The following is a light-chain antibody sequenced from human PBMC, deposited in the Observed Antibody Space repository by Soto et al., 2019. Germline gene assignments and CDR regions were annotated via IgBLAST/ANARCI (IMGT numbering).Light chain of an antibody. V-gene: IGKV1-39*01. CDR3: QQTYSSPIT. CDR1: QSISSY. Sequence: DIQMTQSPSSLSASVVDSIAITCRASQSISSYLNWYQQKPGKAPKLLISAASILQSGVPSRFSGSGSGTDFTLTISNLQPEDFAGYYCQQTYSSPITFGQGTRLEIK. J-gene: IGKJ5*01. CDR2: AAS.